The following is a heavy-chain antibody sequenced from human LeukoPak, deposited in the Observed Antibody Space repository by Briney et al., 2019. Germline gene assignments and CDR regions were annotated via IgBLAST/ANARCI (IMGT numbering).Heavy chain of an antibody. Sequence: SETLSLTCTVSGGSISSSSYYWGWIRQPPGKGLDWFGSIYYSGSTYYNPSLKSRVTISVDTSKNQFSLKLSSVTAADTAVYYCAKDGSMPWGYYMDVWGKGTTVTISS. V-gene: IGHV4-39*02. J-gene: IGHJ6*03. D-gene: IGHD2/OR15-2a*01. CDR1: GGSISSSSYY. CDR3: AKDGSMPWGYYMDV. CDR2: IYYSGST.